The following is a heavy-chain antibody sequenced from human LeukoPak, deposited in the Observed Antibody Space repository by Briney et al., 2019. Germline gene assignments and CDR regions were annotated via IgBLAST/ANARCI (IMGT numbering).Heavy chain of an antibody. CDR2: IWYDGNNK. Sequence: GGSLRLSCPASGFPFSSYGMHWVRQAPGRGLERVAIIWYDGNNKYYADSVKGRFTISRDNSKNTLYLQMNSLRAEDTAVYYRAKDFSYYDSSGSGPDYWGQGTLVTVSS. CDR3: AKDFSYYDSSGSGPDY. V-gene: IGHV3-33*06. CDR1: GFPFSSYG. J-gene: IGHJ4*02. D-gene: IGHD3-22*01.